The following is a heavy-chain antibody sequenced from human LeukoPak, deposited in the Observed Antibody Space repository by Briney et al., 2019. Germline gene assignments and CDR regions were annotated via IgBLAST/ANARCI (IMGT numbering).Heavy chain of an antibody. D-gene: IGHD3-10*01. Sequence: SETLSLTCTVSGGSIRSYYWSWIRQPPGKGLEWIGYIYYSGSTNYNPSLKSRVTISVDTSKNQFSLKLSSVTAADTAVYYCASREGDLDYWGQGTLVTVSS. CDR1: GGSIRSYY. CDR3: ASREGDLDY. CDR2: IYYSGST. V-gene: IGHV4-59*01. J-gene: IGHJ4*02.